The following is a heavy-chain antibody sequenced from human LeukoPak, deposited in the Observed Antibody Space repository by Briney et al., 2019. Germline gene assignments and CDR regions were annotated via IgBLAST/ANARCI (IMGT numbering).Heavy chain of an antibody. CDR3: AKDVYSSSSWYFDL. CDR2: IRFDGSNK. J-gene: IGHJ2*01. Sequence: GGSLRLSCAASGFTFSSYGMHWVRQAPGKGLEWVAFIRFDGSNKDYADSVKGRFTISRDNSKNTLYLQMNNLRAEDTAVYYCAKDVYSSSSWYFDLWGRGTLVTVSS. CDR1: GFTFSSYG. D-gene: IGHD6-6*01. V-gene: IGHV3-30*02.